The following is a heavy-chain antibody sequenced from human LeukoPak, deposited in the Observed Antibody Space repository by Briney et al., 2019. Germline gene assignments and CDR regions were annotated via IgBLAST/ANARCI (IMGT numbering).Heavy chain of an antibody. CDR2: ISYDGSNK. CDR3: ARDYWGSSLFYYFDY. J-gene: IGHJ4*02. D-gene: IGHD3-16*01. V-gene: IGHV3-30-3*01. CDR1: GFTFSSYA. Sequence: GGSLRLSCAASGFTFSSYAMHWVRQAPGKGLEWVAVISYDGSNKYYADSVKGRFTISRDNSKNTLYLQMNSLRAEDTAVYHCARDYWGSSLFYYFDYWGQGTLVTVSS.